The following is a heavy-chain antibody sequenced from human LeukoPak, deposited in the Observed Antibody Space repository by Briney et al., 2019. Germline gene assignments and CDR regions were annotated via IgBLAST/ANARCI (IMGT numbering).Heavy chain of an antibody. CDR2: IYYSGST. CDR3: ARGDVYYYDSSGNGYLGY. D-gene: IGHD3-22*01. CDR1: GGSISSYY. J-gene: IGHJ4*02. V-gene: IGHV4-59*08. Sequence: SETLSLTCTVSGGSISSYYWSWIRQSPGKGLEQIGYIYYSGSTYYNPSLKSRVTISVDTSKNQFSLKLSSVTAADTAVYYCARGDVYYYDSSGNGYLGYWGQGTLVTVSS.